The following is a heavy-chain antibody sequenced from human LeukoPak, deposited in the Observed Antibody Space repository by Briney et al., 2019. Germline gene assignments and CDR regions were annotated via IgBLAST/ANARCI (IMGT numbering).Heavy chain of an antibody. J-gene: IGHJ4*02. D-gene: IGHD3-3*01. CDR3: ARRKTLFWYFDY. Sequence: PSETLSLTCAVSGYSISSGYSWDLIRQSPGKGLEWVVNIYSSGSTYYNPSLKSRVTISVDTSKNKFSLSLNSVTAAAPAVYYCARRKTLFWYFDYWGQGTLVTVSS. CDR2: IYSSGST. V-gene: IGHV4-38-2*01. CDR1: GYSISSGYS.